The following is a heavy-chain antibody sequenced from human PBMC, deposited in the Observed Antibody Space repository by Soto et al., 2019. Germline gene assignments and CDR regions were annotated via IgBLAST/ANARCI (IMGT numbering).Heavy chain of an antibody. CDR1: GFIFKVYW. D-gene: IGHD3-10*01. V-gene: IGHV3-74*01. CDR2: IYNDGTYS. CDR3: TRGPRPISTGTGAY. Sequence: PGGSLRLSSAASGFIFKVYWMHWVRQSPGKGLVWISRIYNDGTYSDYADSVRGRFTISRDNVNDTLYLQMNNLRAEDSGLYYCTRGPRPISTGTGAYWGQGTQVTVSS. J-gene: IGHJ4*02.